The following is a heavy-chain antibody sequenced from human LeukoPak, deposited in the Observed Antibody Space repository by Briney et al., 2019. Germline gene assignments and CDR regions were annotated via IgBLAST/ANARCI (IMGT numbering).Heavy chain of an antibody. V-gene: IGHV4-59*01. J-gene: IGHJ6*02. D-gene: IGHD1-1*01. CDR3: ARAGGTTYYYYGMDV. CDR2: IYYSGST. Sequence: SETLSLTCTVSGGSISSYYWSWIRQPPGKGLEWIGYIYYSGSTNYNPSLKSRVTISVDTSKNQFSLKLSSVTAADTAVYYCARAGGTTYYYYGMDVWGQGTTVTVSS. CDR1: GGSISSYY.